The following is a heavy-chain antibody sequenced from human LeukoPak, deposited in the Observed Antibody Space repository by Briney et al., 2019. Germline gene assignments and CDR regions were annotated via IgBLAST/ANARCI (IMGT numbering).Heavy chain of an antibody. Sequence: GGSLRLSCAASGFTFSDYYMSWIRQAPGKGLEWGSYISSSGSTIYYADSVKGRFTISRDNAKNSLYLQMNSLRAEDTAVYYCARPATPGTATWFDPWGQGTLVTVSS. V-gene: IGHV3-11*01. D-gene: IGHD1-1*01. CDR3: ARPATPGTATWFDP. CDR1: GFTFSDYY. J-gene: IGHJ5*02. CDR2: ISSSGSTI.